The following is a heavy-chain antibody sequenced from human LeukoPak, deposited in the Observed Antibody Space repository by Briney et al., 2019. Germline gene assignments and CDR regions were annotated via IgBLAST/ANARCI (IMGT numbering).Heavy chain of an antibody. V-gene: IGHV4-34*12. Sequence: SETLSPTCAVLGGSFGGYYWAWFRQPPGKGWGGIGEFIHIGSTNYNPSLKSRITISADTSKNQFSRKLSSVTASDTAVYYCARRCLTFYDILTGYYGAFDIWGQGTMVTVSS. CDR1: GGSFGGYY. J-gene: IGHJ3*02. CDR2: FIHIGST. CDR3: ARRCLTFYDILTGYYGAFDI. D-gene: IGHD3-9*01.